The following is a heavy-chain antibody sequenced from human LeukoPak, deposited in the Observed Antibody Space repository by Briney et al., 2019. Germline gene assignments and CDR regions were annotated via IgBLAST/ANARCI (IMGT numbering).Heavy chain of an antibody. Sequence: GASLKLSCTASGYTFSGYYMHWVRQAPGQGLEWMGFINPDGGGTKYVQTVKGRVTMTRDTSISTAYMELTSLRSDDTALYYCARVRRDDYSRLSDHWGQGTLVTVSS. CDR2: INPDGGGT. D-gene: IGHD5-24*01. CDR3: ARVRRDDYSRLSDH. CDR1: GYTFSGYY. V-gene: IGHV1-2*02. J-gene: IGHJ4*02.